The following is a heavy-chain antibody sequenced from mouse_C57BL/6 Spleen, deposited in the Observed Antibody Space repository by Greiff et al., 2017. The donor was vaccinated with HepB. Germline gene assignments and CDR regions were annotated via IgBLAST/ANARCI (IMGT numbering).Heavy chain of an antibody. J-gene: IGHJ4*01. V-gene: IGHV5-6*01. D-gene: IGHD2-1*01. CDR1: GFTFSSYG. CDR3: ARLRGNDAMDY. CDR2: ISSGGSYT. Sequence: EVKVVESGGDLVKPGGSLKLSCAASGFTFSSYGMSWVRQTPDKRLEWVATISSGGSYTYYPDSVKGRFTISRDNAKNTLYLQMSSLKSEDTAMYYCARLRGNDAMDYWGQGTSVTVSS.